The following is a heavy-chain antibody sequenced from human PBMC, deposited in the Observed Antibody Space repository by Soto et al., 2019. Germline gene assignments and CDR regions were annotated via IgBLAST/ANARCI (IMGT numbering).Heavy chain of an antibody. V-gene: IGHV3-21*01. CDR1: GFTFSSYS. CDR2: ISGSSNNI. J-gene: IGHJ6*02. CDR3: ARPNTYSYYGMDV. Sequence: GGSLRLSCVASGFTFSSYSMKWVRQAPGKGLEWVSSISGSSNNIYYADSVKGRFTISRDNAKNSLYLQMNSLRAEDTAVYYCARPNTYSYYGMDVWGQGTTVTVSS.